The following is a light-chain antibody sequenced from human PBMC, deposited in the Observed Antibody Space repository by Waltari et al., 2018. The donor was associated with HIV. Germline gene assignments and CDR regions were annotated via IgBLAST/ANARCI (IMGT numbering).Light chain of an antibody. V-gene: IGLV3-1*01. Sequence: SYELTQPPSVSVSPGQTASITCSGDKLGDKYACWYQQKSGQSPVLVIYQGTKRPSGIPERFSGSTAGNTATLTTIGTQAMDEADYYCQAWDSSTAVLFGGGTKLTVL. CDR1: KLGDKY. J-gene: IGLJ2*01. CDR2: QGT. CDR3: QAWDSSTAVL.